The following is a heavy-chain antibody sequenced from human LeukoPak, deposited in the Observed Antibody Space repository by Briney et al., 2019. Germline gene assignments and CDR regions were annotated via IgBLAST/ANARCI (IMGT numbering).Heavy chain of an antibody. CDR3: ARAYVRVAVAGTLNWFDP. J-gene: IGHJ5*02. CDR1: GGSISSGSYY. Sequence: SETLSLTCTVSGGSISSGSYYWSRIWQPAGKGLEWIGRIYTSGSTNYNPSLKSRVTISVDTSKNQFSLKLSSVTAADTAVYYCARAYVRVAVAGTLNWFDPWGQGTLVTVSS. D-gene: IGHD6-19*01. CDR2: IYTSGST. V-gene: IGHV4-61*02.